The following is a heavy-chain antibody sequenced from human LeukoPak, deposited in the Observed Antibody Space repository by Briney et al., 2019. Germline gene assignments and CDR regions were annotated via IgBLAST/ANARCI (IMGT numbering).Heavy chain of an antibody. D-gene: IGHD3-10*01. Sequence: PSETLSLTCTVSGASVSSGNYYWTWIRQPPGKGLEWIGYISYSGSTNYNPSLKSRVSISIHTSKNQFSLKLSSVTAADTAVYYCARGLYYYGSGSYSPLDYWGQGTLVTVSS. CDR2: ISYSGST. J-gene: IGHJ4*02. CDR3: ARGLYYYGSGSYSPLDY. V-gene: IGHV4-61*01. CDR1: GASVSSGNYY.